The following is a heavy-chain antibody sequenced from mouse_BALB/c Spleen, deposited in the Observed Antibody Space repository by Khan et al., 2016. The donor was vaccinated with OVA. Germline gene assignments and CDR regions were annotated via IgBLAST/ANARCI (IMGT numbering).Heavy chain of an antibody. CDR2: ISYSGNT. CDR1: GYSITREYT. D-gene: IGHD2-4*01. V-gene: IGHV3-2*02. J-gene: IGHJ3*01. Sequence: EVKLLESGPGLVKPSQSLSPTCPVTGYSITREYTWNWIRQFPGNKLEWMGFISYSGNTRYNPSLKSRISITRDTSKNQFFLQLNSVTSEDTATYYCARKDYYDYDPFPYWGQGTLVTVSA. CDR3: ARKDYYDYDPFPY.